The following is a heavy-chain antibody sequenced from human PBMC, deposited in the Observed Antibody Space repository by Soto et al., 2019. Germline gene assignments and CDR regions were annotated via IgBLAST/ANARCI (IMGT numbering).Heavy chain of an antibody. J-gene: IGHJ6*02. Sequence: EVHLLESGGALVQPGGSLRLSCVASGFTFSTYSMSWVRQAPGKGLEWVSAISDSGATTPYADSVRGRFTISRDNSKNTLSLQMNGLRADATAVYPCVKCGSRGATSCQNSGLDVWGQGTTVSVSS. D-gene: IGHD2-15*01. CDR3: VKCGSRGATSCQNSGLDV. V-gene: IGHV3-23*01. CDR2: ISDSGATT. CDR1: GFTFSTYS.